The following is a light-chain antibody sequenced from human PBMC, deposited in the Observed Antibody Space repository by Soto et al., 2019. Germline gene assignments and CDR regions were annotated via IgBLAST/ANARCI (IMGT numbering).Light chain of an antibody. Sequence: EIVLTQSPGTMSLSPGERATLSCRASQSVSSTYLAWYQLKPAQAPRLLIYVASSRAISIPDRFSGSGSGTDFTLTISRQEPEDFAVYNSQRYGISPCPFGHGTKLEIK. CDR3: QRYGISPCP. CDR1: QSVSSTY. CDR2: VAS. J-gene: IGKJ2*02. V-gene: IGKV3-20*01.